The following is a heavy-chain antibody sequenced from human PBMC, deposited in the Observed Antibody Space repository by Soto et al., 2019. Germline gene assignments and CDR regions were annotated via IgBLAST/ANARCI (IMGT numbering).Heavy chain of an antibody. CDR1: GYTFTSYY. CDR3: ARDRFASSGWYTRNYYYYYGMDV. V-gene: IGHV1-46*01. D-gene: IGHD6-19*01. CDR2: INPSGGST. Sequence: ASVKVSCKASGYTFTSYYMHWVRQAPGQGLEWMGIINPSGGSTSYAQKFQGRVTMTRDTSTSTVYMELSSLRSEDTAVYYCARDRFASSGWYTRNYYYYYGMDVWGQGTTVTVSS. J-gene: IGHJ6*02.